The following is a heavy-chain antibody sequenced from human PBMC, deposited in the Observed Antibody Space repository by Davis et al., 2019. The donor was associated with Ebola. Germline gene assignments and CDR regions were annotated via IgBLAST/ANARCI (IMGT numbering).Heavy chain of an antibody. CDR3: ARGSSSVADY. CDR2: IYYSVTT. CDR1: GGSISSYY. J-gene: IGHJ4*02. Sequence: SETLSLTCTVSGGSISSYYWSWFRQPPGKGLEWIGYIYYSVTTYYSPSLKSRLTISVDTSKNQLSLKLISVTAADTAVYYCARGSSSVADYWGQGTLVTVSS. D-gene: IGHD6-13*01. V-gene: IGHV4-30-4*08.